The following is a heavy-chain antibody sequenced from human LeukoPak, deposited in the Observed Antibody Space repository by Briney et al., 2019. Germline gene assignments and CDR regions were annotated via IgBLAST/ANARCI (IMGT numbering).Heavy chain of an antibody. V-gene: IGHV1-46*01. CDR2: INPSGGST. CDR1: GYTFTSYN. CDR3: ASSDYVWGIDY. D-gene: IGHD3-16*01. J-gene: IGHJ4*02. Sequence: VSVKVSCKASGYTFTSYNMHWVRQAPGQGLEWMGIINPSGGSTSYAQKFQGRVTMTRDTSTSTVYMELSSLRSEDTAVYYCASSDYVWGIDYWGQGTLVTVSS.